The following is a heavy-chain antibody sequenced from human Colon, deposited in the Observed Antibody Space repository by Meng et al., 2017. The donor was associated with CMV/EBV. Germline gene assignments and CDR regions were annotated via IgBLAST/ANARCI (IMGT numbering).Heavy chain of an antibody. V-gene: IGHV3-21*01. Sequence: GESLKISCAASGFTFSSYSMNWVRQAPGKGLEWVSSISSSSSYIYYADSVKGRFTISRDHAKNSLYLQMNSLRAEDTAVYYCARDAFYSNYGDGYYYYYGMDVWGQGTTVTVSS. CDR3: ARDAFYSNYGDGYYYYYGMDV. CDR1: GFTFSSYS. CDR2: ISSSSSYI. D-gene: IGHD4-11*01. J-gene: IGHJ6*02.